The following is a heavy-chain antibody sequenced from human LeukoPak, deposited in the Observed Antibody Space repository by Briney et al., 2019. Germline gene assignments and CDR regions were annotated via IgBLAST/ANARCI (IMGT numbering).Heavy chain of an antibody. J-gene: IGHJ4*02. CDR2: IYYSGST. D-gene: IGHD3-22*01. CDR1: GASMSSYY. Sequence: SETLSLTCTVSGASMSSYYWNWVRQPPGKGLEWVGYIYYSGSTNYNPSLKSRVTISVDTSKNQFSLKLSSVTAADTAVYYCARHVGYYDSSGYYPFFGYWGQGTLVTVSS. V-gene: IGHV4-59*08. CDR3: ARHVGYYDSSGYYPFFGY.